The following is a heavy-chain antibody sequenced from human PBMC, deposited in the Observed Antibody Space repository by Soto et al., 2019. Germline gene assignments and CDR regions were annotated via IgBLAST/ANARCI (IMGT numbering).Heavy chain of an antibody. CDR2: ISYDGSSQ. V-gene: IGHV3-30-3*01. J-gene: IGHJ4*02. CDR1: GFSFSSYA. D-gene: IGHD2-15*01. CDR3: ARGWHTFDY. Sequence: QVLLVESGGGVVQPGRSLRLSCAAAGFSFSSYAMHWVRQAPGKGLEWVAVISYDGSSQYYADSVKGRFTISRDNSKNTLYLQMNSLRAEDTAMYYCARGWHTFDYWGQGTVVTVSS.